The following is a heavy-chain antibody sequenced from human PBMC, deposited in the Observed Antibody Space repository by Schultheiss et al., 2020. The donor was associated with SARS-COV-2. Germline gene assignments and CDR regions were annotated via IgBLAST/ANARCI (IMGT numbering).Heavy chain of an antibody. CDR1: GFTFSTYW. D-gene: IGHD1-14*01. J-gene: IGHJ4*02. V-gene: IGHV3-74*01. CDR3: AKDLSFGPGYYFDY. CDR2: INPDGSDT. Sequence: GGSLRLSCVGSGFTFSTYWMQWVRQAPGKGLVWVSRINPDGSDTSSVDSVKGRFTISRDNTKNTLYLQMNSLRAEDTAVYYCAKDLSFGPGYYFDYWGQGTLVTVSS.